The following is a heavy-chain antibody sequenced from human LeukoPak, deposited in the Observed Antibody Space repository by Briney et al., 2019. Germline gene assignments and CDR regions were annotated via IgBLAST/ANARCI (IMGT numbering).Heavy chain of an antibody. V-gene: IGHV1-69*05. CDR2: IIPILGTA. Sequence: GASVKVSCKASGGTFSSYAISWVRQAPGQGLEWMGGIIPILGTANYAQKFQGRVTITTDESTSTAYMELSSLRSEDTAVYYCARGPDCSGGSCYYYYYMDVWGKGTTVTVSS. J-gene: IGHJ6*03. CDR1: GGTFSSYA. D-gene: IGHD2-15*01. CDR3: ARGPDCSGGSCYYYYYMDV.